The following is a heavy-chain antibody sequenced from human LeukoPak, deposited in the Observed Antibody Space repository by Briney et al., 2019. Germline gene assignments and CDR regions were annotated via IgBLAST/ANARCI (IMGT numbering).Heavy chain of an antibody. J-gene: IGHJ5*02. D-gene: IGHD3-10*01. CDR3: AKTIRVRGDAYNWFDP. V-gene: IGHV4-31*03. CDR2: SYNSGST. Sequence: PSETLSLTCTVSGGSISSGGYYWTWIRQHPGKGLEWIGYSYNSGSTYYNPSLKSRVTISVDTSKNQFSLKLSSVTAADTAVYYCAKTIRVRGDAYNWFDPWGQGTLVTVSS. CDR1: GGSISSGGYY.